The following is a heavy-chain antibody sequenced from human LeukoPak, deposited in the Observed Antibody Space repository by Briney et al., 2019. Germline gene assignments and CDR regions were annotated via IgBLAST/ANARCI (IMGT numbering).Heavy chain of an antibody. CDR3: TTDLIIAGDFDY. D-gene: IGHD1-26*01. CDR1: GLIFSNPW. CDR2: MKTKPEGGTT. V-gene: IGHV3-15*01. Sequence: GGSLRLYGEAAGLIFSNPWMSWGRKALGKGREWVGRMKTKPEGGTTSYAAPVIGRFTISRDDSKNSLYLQMNSLKTEDTAVYYCTTDLIIAGDFDYWGQGALVTVSS. J-gene: IGHJ4*02.